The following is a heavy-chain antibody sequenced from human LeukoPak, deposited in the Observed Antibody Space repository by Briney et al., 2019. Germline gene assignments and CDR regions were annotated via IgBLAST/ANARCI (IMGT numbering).Heavy chain of an antibody. CDR3: ARGDLYYYDSSGYYLDY. D-gene: IGHD3-22*01. CDR2: IYYSGST. Sequence: SETLSLTCTVSGGSISSYYWSRIRQPPGKGLEWIGYIYYSGSTNYNPSLKSRVTISVDTSKNQFSLKLSSVTAADTAVYYCARGDLYYYDSSGYYLDYWGQGTLVTVSS. CDR1: GGSISSYY. V-gene: IGHV4-59*01. J-gene: IGHJ4*02.